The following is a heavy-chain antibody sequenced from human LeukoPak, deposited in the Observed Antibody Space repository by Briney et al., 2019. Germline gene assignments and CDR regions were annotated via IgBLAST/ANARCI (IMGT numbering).Heavy chain of an antibody. V-gene: IGHV3-7*01. D-gene: IGHD4-11*01. J-gene: IGHJ4*02. Sequence: GGSLRLSCVVSGFTFSNYWMSWVRQAPGKGLEWVANIKRDESEKYYVDSVKGRFTISRDNAKNSLYLQMYSLRAEDTAVYYCARGSAVTANNFDFWGQGTLVTVSS. CDR2: IKRDESEK. CDR1: GFTFSNYW. CDR3: ARGSAVTANNFDF.